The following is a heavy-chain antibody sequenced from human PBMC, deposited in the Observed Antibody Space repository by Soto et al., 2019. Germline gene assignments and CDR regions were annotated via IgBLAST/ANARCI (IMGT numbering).Heavy chain of an antibody. CDR2: IYWDDDK. Sequence: QITLKESGPTLVKPTQTLTLTCTFSGFSLNTRTVGVGWIRQPPGKALEWLALIYWDDDKRYSPSLRTRLIITKDTSKNQVVFTMTNMDPVDTATYYCAHTVTRFDYFDYWGQGTLVTVSS. CDR3: AHTVTRFDYFDY. J-gene: IGHJ4*02. D-gene: IGHD4-17*01. CDR1: GFSLNTRTVG. V-gene: IGHV2-5*02.